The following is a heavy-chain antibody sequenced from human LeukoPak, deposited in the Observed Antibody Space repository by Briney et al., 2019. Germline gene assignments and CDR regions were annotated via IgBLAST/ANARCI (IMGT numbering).Heavy chain of an antibody. J-gene: IGHJ4*02. V-gene: IGHV4-38-2*01. D-gene: IGHD3-3*01. Sequence: PSETLSLTCAVSGYSISSGYYWGWIRQPPGKGLEWIGSIYHSGSTYYNPSLKSRVTISVDTSKNQFCLKLSSVTAADTAVYYCARHNNYDFWSGYFDYWGQGTLVTVSS. CDR3: ARHNNYDFWSGYFDY. CDR2: IYHSGST. CDR1: GYSISSGYY.